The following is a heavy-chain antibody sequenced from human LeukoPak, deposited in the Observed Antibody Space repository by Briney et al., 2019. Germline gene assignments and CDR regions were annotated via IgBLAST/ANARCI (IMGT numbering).Heavy chain of an antibody. J-gene: IGHJ4*02. Sequence: SETLSLTCTVSGGSISSGDYYWSWIRQPPGKGLECIGYIYHSGSTDYNPSLKSRVTISVDTSKNQFSLKLSSVTAADTAVYYCARSERYNSGWYFYFDYWGQGTLVTVSS. CDR2: IYHSGST. D-gene: IGHD6-19*01. V-gene: IGHV4-30-4*02. CDR1: GGSISSGDYY. CDR3: ARSERYNSGWYFYFDY.